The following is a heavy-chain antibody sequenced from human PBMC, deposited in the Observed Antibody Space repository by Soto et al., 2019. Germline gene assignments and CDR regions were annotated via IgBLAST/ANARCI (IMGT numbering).Heavy chain of an antibody. V-gene: IGHV1-69*02. CDR2: VIPIRAIA. J-gene: IGHJ5*02. D-gene: IGHD4-17*01. CDR3: ATCTVGEKNL. Sequence: QVQLVQSGAEVKKPGSSVKVSCKASGGTFTTYTISWVRQAPGQGLEWMGRVIPIRAIANYAQKFQDRVTITADKSTNTAYMELSSLRSEDTAVYYCATCTVGEKNLWGQGTLVTVSS. CDR1: GGTFTTYT.